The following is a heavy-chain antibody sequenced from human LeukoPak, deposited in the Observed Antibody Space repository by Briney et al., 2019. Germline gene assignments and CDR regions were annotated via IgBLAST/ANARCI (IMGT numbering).Heavy chain of an antibody. J-gene: IGHJ4*02. CDR1: GFTFSSYG. Sequence: PGRSLRLSCAASGFTFSSYGMHWVRQAPGKGLEWVAVIWYDGSNKYYADSVKGRFTISRDNSKNTLYLQMNSLRAEDTAVYYCARDVGVGYYYDSSGYYWGDYWGQGTLVTVSS. CDR2: IWYDGSNK. V-gene: IGHV3-33*01. D-gene: IGHD3-22*01. CDR3: ARDVGVGYYYDSSGYYWGDY.